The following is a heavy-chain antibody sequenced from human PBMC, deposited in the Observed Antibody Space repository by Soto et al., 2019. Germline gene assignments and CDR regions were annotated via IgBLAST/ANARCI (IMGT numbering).Heavy chain of an antibody. J-gene: IGHJ3*02. Sequence: PGGSLRLSCAASGFTFSSYDMHWVRQATGKGLEWVSFIGTAGDTYYPGSVKGRFTISRENAKNSLNLQMNSLRAGDTAVYYCARRNWVWDAFDIWGQGTMVTVS. CDR3: ARRNWVWDAFDI. D-gene: IGHD7-27*01. CDR1: GFTFSSYD. V-gene: IGHV3-13*04. CDR2: IGTAGDT.